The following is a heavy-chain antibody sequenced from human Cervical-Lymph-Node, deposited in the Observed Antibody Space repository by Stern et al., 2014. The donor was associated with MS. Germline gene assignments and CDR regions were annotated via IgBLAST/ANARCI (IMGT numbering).Heavy chain of an antibody. V-gene: IGHV3-15*01. Sequence: EVQLVESGGGLVKPGGSLRLSCAASGFTFKNAWMSWVRQAPGTGLEWVGRIKDKIDGGTTDYAAPVKGRFTISRDDSKDTLYLELNSLKTEDPAVYYCTTVRYDRSAKPDFWGQGTLVTVSS. D-gene: IGHD3-22*01. CDR2: IKDKIDGGTT. CDR3: TTVRYDRSAKPDF. CDR1: GFTFKNAW. J-gene: IGHJ4*02.